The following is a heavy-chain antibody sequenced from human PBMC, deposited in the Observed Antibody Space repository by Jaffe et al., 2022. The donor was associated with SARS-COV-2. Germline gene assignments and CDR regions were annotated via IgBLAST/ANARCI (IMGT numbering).Heavy chain of an antibody. D-gene: IGHD3-22*01. V-gene: IGHV1-69*01. J-gene: IGHJ4*02. CDR3: ARAPRGYYYDSSGYYGLL. CDR1: GGTFSSYA. CDR2: IIPIFGTA. Sequence: QVQLVQSGAEVKKPGSSVKVSCKASGGTFSSYAISWVRQAPGQGLEWMGGIIPIFGTANYAQKFQGRVTITADESTSTAYMELSSLRSEDTAVYYCARAPRGYYYDSSGYYGLLWGQGTLVTVSS.